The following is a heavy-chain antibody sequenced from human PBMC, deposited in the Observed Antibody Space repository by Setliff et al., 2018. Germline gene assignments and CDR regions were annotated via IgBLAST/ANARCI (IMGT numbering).Heavy chain of an antibody. CDR3: ARGSRSGGKGGYNWFDP. V-gene: IGHV1-8*03. CDR1: GYTFTSYD. D-gene: IGHD2-15*01. J-gene: IGHJ5*02. Sequence: GASVKVSCKASGYTFTSYDINWVRQATGQGLEWMGWMNPNSGHTGYAQKFQGRVTITRNTSISTTYMELSSLSSEDTAVYYCARGSRSGGKGGYNWFDPWGQGTLVTVSS. CDR2: MNPNSGHT.